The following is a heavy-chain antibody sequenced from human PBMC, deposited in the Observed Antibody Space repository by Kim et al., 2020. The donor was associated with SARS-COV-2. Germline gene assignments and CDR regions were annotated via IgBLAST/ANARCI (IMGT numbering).Heavy chain of an antibody. Sequence: GGSLRLSCAASGFTFDDYGMSWVRQAPGKGLEWVSGITWNGGSTAYADSVKGRFTISRDNAKNSLYLQMNSLRAEDTALYYCAIDALRLRYFDLWGRGTLVTVSS. D-gene: IGHD4-17*01. CDR1: GFTFDDYG. CDR3: AIDALRLRYFDL. CDR2: ITWNGGST. J-gene: IGHJ2*01. V-gene: IGHV3-20*04.